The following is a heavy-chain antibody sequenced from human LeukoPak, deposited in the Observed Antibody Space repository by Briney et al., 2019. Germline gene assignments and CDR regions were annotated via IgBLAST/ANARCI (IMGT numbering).Heavy chain of an antibody. D-gene: IGHD2-2*02. CDR1: GYTFTSYD. CDR3: AREVVPAAIRTRDWYFDL. J-gene: IGHJ2*01. V-gene: IGHV1-8*03. CDR2: MNPNSGNT. Sequence: GASVKVSCKASGYTFTSYDINWVRQATGQGLEWMGWMNPNSGNTGYAQKFQGRVTITRNTSISTAYMELSSLRSEDTAVYYCAREVVPAAIRTRDWYFDLWGRGTLVTVSS.